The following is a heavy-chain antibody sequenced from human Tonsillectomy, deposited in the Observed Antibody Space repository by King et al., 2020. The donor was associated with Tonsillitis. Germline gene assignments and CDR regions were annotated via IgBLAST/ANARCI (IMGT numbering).Heavy chain of an antibody. V-gene: IGHV5-51*01. Sequence: VQLVESGAEVKKPGESLKISCKGSGYSFTSYWIGWVRQMPGKGLEWMGIIYPGDSDTRYSPSFQGQVTISADKSISTAYLQWSSLKASDTAMYYCARHGLRFGNPADFWFDPWGQGTLVTVSS. CDR1: GYSFTSYW. CDR2: IYPGDSDT. J-gene: IGHJ5*02. D-gene: IGHD3-10*01. CDR3: ARHGLRFGNPADFWFDP.